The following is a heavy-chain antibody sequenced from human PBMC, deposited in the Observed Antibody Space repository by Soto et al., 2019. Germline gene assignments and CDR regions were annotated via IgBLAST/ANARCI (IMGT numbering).Heavy chain of an antibody. CDR3: ARQSCSSTSCYAFSSFGGYFDY. Sequence: SETLSLTCTVSGGSISSYYWSWIRQPPGKGLEWIGYIYYSGSTNYNPSLKSRVTISVDTSKNQFSLKLSSVTAADTAVYYCARQSCSSTSCYAFSSFGGYFDYWGQGTLVTVSS. D-gene: IGHD2-2*01. J-gene: IGHJ4*02. CDR1: GGSISSYY. CDR2: IYYSGST. V-gene: IGHV4-59*08.